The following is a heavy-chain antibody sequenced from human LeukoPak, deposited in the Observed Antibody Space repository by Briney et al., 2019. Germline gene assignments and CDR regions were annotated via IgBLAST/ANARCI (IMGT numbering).Heavy chain of an antibody. D-gene: IGHD3-22*01. Sequence: SETLSLTCAVYGGSFSGYQWSWIRQPPGKGLEWIGEINHSGSTNYNPSLKSRVNISVDTSKNQFSLKLSSVTAADTAVCYCARTSIYYDSSGYRSWGQGTLVTVSS. CDR2: INHSGST. CDR1: GGSFSGYQ. CDR3: ARTSIYYDSSGYRS. V-gene: IGHV4-34*01. J-gene: IGHJ5*02.